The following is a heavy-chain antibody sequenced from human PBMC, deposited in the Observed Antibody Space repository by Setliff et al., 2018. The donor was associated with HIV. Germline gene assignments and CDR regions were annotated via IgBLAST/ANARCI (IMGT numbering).Heavy chain of an antibody. CDR1: GGSLTHYY. J-gene: IGHJ6*02. D-gene: IGHD2-15*01. CDR3: ARAPSCIGSNCIFYYYYYYGLDV. Sequence: SETLSLTCTVYGGSLTHYYWTWIRQPPGGGLEWIGEITDTGHTNYNSSLQSRVTISLDTSRKQFSLKLTSVTASDAAVYYCARAPSCIGSNCIFYYYYYYGLDVWGHGTTVTV. CDR2: ITDTGHT. V-gene: IGHV4-34*01.